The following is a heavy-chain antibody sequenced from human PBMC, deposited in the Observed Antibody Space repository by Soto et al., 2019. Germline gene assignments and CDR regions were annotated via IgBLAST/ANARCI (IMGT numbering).Heavy chain of an antibody. D-gene: IGHD3-3*01. CDR1: GGSISSYY. Sequence: PSDTLSLTCTVSGGSISSYYWSWIRQPPGKGLEWIGYIYYSGSTNYNPSLKSRVTISVDTSKNQFSLKLSSVTAADTAVYYCARVVHWYYDFWSGYRTPYFDYWGQGTLVTVSS. CDR2: IYYSGST. J-gene: IGHJ4*02. V-gene: IGHV4-59*07. CDR3: ARVVHWYYDFWSGYRTPYFDY.